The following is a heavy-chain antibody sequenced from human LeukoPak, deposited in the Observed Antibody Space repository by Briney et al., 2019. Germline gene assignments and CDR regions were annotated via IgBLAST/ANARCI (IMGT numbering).Heavy chain of an antibody. CDR1: GGTFSSYA. V-gene: IGHV1-69*13. CDR3: ARRSGGNSHFDY. D-gene: IGHD4-23*01. J-gene: IGHJ4*02. CDR2: IIPIFGTA. Sequence: SVEVSCKASGGTFSSYAISWVRQAPGQGLEWMGGIIPIFGTANYAQKFQGRVTITADESTSTAYMELSSLRSEDTAVYYCARRSGGNSHFDYWGQGTLVTVSS.